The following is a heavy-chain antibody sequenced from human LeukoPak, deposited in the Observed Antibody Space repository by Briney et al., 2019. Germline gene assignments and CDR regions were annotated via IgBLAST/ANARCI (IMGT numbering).Heavy chain of an antibody. J-gene: IGHJ4*02. CDR1: GFTFSSYA. D-gene: IGHD3-10*01. CDR3: AKDMVRGVITTNDY. CDR2: ISGSGGST. V-gene: IGHV3-23*01. Sequence: GGSLRLSCAASGFTFSSYAMSWVRQAPGKGLEWVSAISGSGGSTYYADSVKGRFTISRDNSKNTLYLQMNSLRAEATAVYYCAKDMVRGVITTNDYWGQGTLVTVSS.